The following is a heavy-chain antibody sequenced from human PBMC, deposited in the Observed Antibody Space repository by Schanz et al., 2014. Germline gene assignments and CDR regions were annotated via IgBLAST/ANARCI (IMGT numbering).Heavy chain of an antibody. J-gene: IGHJ6*02. CDR2: ISGSGGST. V-gene: IGHV3-23*01. CDR1: GFTFSSYA. D-gene: IGHD2-15*01. CDR3: AKGMGYCSGGTCYDYYYYGLDV. Sequence: EVQLLESGGGLVQPGGSLRLSCAASGFTFSSYALSWVRQAPGKGLEWVSGISGSGGSTYYADSVKGRFTISRDNSENTLYLQMNSVSANDTAVFYCAKGMGYCSGGTCYDYYYYGLDVWGQGTTVTVSS.